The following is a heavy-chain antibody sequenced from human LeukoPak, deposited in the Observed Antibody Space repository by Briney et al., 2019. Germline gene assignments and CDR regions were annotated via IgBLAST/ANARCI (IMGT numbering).Heavy chain of an antibody. J-gene: IGHJ3*02. CDR2: IKQGESER. CDR3: ARGDNSAFDI. Sequence: GRSVRLACAASGFTFSSYGMHWVRQAPGKGLEWVASIKQGESERYYVDSVNGRFTISRDNAKNSLYLQMNSLRAEDTAVYYCARGDNSAFDIWGQGTMVTVSS. CDR1: GFTFSSYG. V-gene: IGHV3-7*04. D-gene: IGHD3-22*01.